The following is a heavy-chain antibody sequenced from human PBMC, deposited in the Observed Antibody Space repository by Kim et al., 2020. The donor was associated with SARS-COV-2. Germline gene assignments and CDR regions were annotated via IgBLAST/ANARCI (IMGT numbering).Heavy chain of an antibody. CDR2: ISWNSGSI. V-gene: IGHV3-9*01. Sequence: GGSLRLSCAASGFTFDDYAMHWVRQAPGKGLEWVSGISWNSGSIGYADSVKGRFTISRDNAKNSLYLQMNSLRAEDTALYYCAKGGFTMVRGVLGYWGQG. D-gene: IGHD3-10*01. CDR3: AKGGFTMVRGVLGY. J-gene: IGHJ4*02. CDR1: GFTFDDYA.